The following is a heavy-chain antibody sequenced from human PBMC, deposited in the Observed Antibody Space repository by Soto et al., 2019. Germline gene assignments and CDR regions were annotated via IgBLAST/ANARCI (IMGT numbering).Heavy chain of an antibody. CDR2: IIPIFGTA. Sequence: SVKVSCKASGGTFSSYAISWVRQAPGQGLEWMGGIIPIFGTANYAQKFQGRVTITADESTSTAYMELSSLRSEDTAVYYCARDTIVRPAARNYYYYYGMDVWGQGTTVTVSS. V-gene: IGHV1-69*13. D-gene: IGHD2-2*01. J-gene: IGHJ6*02. CDR3: ARDTIVRPAARNYYYYYGMDV. CDR1: GGTFSSYA.